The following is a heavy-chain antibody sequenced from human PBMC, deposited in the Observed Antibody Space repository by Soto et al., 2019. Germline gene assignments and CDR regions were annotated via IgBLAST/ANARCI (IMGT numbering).Heavy chain of an antibody. D-gene: IGHD3-10*01. CDR3: ARVWGGAFDF. CDR2: IYYSGST. Sequence: QVQLQESGPGLVKPSETLSLTCTVSGGSIRSYYWSWIRQPPGKGLEWIGYIYYSGSTNYNPSLKSRVTRSVDTSKNQFSLKLSSVTAADTAVYYCARVWGGAFDFWGQGTMVTVSS. CDR1: GGSIRSYY. V-gene: IGHV4-59*01. J-gene: IGHJ3*01.